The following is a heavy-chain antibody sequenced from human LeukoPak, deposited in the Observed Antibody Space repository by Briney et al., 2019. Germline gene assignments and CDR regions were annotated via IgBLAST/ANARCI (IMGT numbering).Heavy chain of an antibody. V-gene: IGHV3-21*01. Sequence: GGSLRLSCTVSGFTFSSYSMNWVRQAPGKGLEWVSSISSSSSYIYYADSVKGRFTISRDNAKNSLYLQMNSLRAEDTAVYYCARDLDYYDSSGYYQPPGYWGQGTLVTVSS. J-gene: IGHJ4*02. D-gene: IGHD3-22*01. CDR1: GFTFSSYS. CDR3: ARDLDYYDSSGYYQPPGY. CDR2: ISSSSSYI.